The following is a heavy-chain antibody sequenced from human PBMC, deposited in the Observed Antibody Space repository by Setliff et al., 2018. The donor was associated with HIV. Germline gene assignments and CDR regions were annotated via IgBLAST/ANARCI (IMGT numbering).Heavy chain of an antibody. Sequence: ASVKVSCKTSGHPLSNYDIIWVRRATGQGLEWMGWMNPNSGATGYAQKFKDRFIMTRDTSISTAYMELSSLTSEDTAVYYCASGKGVRGVIIRGGLDVWGKGTTVTVSS. CDR3: ASGKGVRGVIIRGGLDV. D-gene: IGHD3-10*01. CDR1: GHPLSNYD. CDR2: MNPNSGAT. J-gene: IGHJ6*04. V-gene: IGHV1-8*01.